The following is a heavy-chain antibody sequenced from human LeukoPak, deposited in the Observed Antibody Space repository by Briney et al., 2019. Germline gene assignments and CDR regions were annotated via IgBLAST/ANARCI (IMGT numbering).Heavy chain of an antibody. CDR3: SRDNGMVIDYNYMDV. J-gene: IGHJ6*03. CDR2: VFGSGTT. CDR1: GGSISSYH. V-gene: IGHV4-4*07. D-gene: IGHD2-8*01. Sequence: SETLSLTCTVSGGSISSYHWSWIRQPAGKGLEWIGRVFGSGTTDYNPSLKSRVMISVGTSKNQFSLKLSSVTAADTAVYYCSRDNGMVIDYNYMDVWGTGATVTVSS.